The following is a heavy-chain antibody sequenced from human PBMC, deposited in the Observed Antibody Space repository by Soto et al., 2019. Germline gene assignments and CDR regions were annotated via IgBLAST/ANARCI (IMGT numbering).Heavy chain of an antibody. V-gene: IGHV3-74*01. CDR1: GFTFSSYW. D-gene: IGHD3-22*01. CDR3: ASIYDSSGYRSWAAFDI. CDR2: INSDGSST. Sequence: GSLRLSCAASGFTFSSYWMHWVRQAPGKGLVWVSRINSDGSSTSYADSVKGRFTISRDNAKNTLYLQMNSLRAEDTAVYYCASIYDSSGYRSWAAFDILGQGTMVTVSS. J-gene: IGHJ3*02.